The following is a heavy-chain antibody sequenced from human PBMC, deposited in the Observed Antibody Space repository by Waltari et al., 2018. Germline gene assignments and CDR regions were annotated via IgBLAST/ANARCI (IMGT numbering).Heavy chain of an antibody. D-gene: IGHD6-19*01. CDR1: GFSFRMHG. CDR2: NWYDGSKK. Sequence: QVQLVESGGGVVQPGRSLRLSCAASGFSFRMHGMDWVRQAPGKWLEWGAVNWYDGSKKFYADSVKGRFTGSRDNSNNIAFLEMNSLRVEDTAVYYCARWRRTVSGTVAYDLWGQGTMVSVSS. V-gene: IGHV3-33*01. J-gene: IGHJ3*01. CDR3: ARWRRTVSGTVAYDL.